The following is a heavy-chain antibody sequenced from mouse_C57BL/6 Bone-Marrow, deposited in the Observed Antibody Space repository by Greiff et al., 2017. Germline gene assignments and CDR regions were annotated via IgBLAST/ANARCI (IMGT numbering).Heavy chain of an antibody. CDR2: IHPNSGST. D-gene: IGHD2-1*01. V-gene: IGHV1-64*01. J-gene: IGHJ3*01. CDR3: ARYGTAWGFAY. Sequence: QVQLQQSGAELVKPGASVKLSCKASGYTFTSYWMHWVKQRPGQGLEWIGVIHPNSGSTNYNEKFKSKATLTVDKSSSTAYMHLSSLTSEDSAVYYCARYGTAWGFAYWGQGTLVTVSA. CDR1: GYTFTSYW.